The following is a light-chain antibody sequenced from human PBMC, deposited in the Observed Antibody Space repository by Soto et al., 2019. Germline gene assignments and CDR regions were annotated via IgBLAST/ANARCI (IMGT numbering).Light chain of an antibody. CDR2: DVS. Sequence: QSALTQPPSASGSPGQSVAISCTGTSSNVGGYDYVSWYQQYPGKAPKLMIYDVSKRPSGVPDRFSGSKSGNTASLTVSGLQAEDEADYYCSSYEGTQIAFGTGTKVTVL. V-gene: IGLV2-8*01. J-gene: IGLJ1*01. CDR1: SSNVGGYDY. CDR3: SSYEGTQIA.